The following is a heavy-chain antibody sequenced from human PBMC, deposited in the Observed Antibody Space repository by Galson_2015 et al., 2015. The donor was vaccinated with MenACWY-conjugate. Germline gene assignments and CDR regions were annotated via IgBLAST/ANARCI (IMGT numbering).Heavy chain of an antibody. Sequence: SVKVSCKASGYTFTSYAMNWVRQAPGQGLEWMGWINTNTGNPTYAQGFTGRFVFSLDTSVSTAYLQISSLKAEDTAVYYCARDVPDYYDSSGYYLRQGWFDPWGQGTLVTVSS. V-gene: IGHV7-4-1*02. CDR3: ARDVPDYYDSSGYYLRQGWFDP. CDR1: GYTFTSYA. CDR2: INTNTGNP. J-gene: IGHJ5*02. D-gene: IGHD3-22*01.